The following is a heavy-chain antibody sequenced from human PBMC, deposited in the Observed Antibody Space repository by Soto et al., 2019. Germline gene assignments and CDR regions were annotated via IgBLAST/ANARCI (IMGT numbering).Heavy chain of an antibody. CDR3: ARDPDHYDSSGYYSIDY. D-gene: IGHD3-22*01. V-gene: IGHV3-21*01. Sequence: GSLRLSCAASGFPFSSCSMNWVRQAPGKGLEWVSFISSTSSYIYYADSVKGRFTISRDNAKNSLFLQMNSLRAEDTAVYYCARDPDHYDSSGYYSIDYWGQGTLVTVSS. CDR2: ISSTSSYI. CDR1: GFPFSSCS. J-gene: IGHJ4*02.